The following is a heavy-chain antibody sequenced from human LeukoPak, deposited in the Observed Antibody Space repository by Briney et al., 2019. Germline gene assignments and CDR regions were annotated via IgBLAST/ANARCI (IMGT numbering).Heavy chain of an antibody. D-gene: IGHD2-2*01. Sequence: PGGSLRLSCAASGLTFSSYAMSWVRKSPGKGLEWVSAISGSGGSTYYADSVKGRFTISRDNSKNTLYLQMNSLRAEATAVYYCAADYQLLCTSDYWGQGTLVTVSS. CDR3: AADYQLLCTSDY. V-gene: IGHV3-23*01. CDR2: ISGSGGST. CDR1: GLTFSSYA. J-gene: IGHJ4*02.